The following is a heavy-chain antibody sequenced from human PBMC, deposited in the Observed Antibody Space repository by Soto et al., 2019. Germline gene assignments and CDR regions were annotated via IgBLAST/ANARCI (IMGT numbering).Heavy chain of an antibody. CDR1: GGSISIGGYY. J-gene: IGHJ6*02. Sequence: PSETLPLTCTVSGGSISIGGYYLSWIRQHPGKGLEWIGYIYYSGSTYYNPSLKSRVTISVDTSKNQFSLKLSSVTAADTAVYYCARQLVRGYDHYGMDVWGQATRVTF. V-gene: IGHV4-31*03. CDR3: ARQLVRGYDHYGMDV. D-gene: IGHD6-6*01. CDR2: IYYSGST.